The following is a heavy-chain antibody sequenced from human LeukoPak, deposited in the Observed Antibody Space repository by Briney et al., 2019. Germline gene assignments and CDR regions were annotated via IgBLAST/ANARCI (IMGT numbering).Heavy chain of an antibody. CDR3: ARDRGITTARGVPSWFDP. Sequence: SETLSLTCIVSGGSINSDTYYWTWIRQPAGKGLEWIGRIYTTGSSNYNPSLKSRVTISIDTSKNQFSLKLSSVSAADTAVYYCARDRGITTARGVPSWFDPWGQGTLVTVSS. CDR1: GGSINSDTYY. V-gene: IGHV4-61*02. CDR2: IYTTGSS. J-gene: IGHJ5*02. D-gene: IGHD3-10*01.